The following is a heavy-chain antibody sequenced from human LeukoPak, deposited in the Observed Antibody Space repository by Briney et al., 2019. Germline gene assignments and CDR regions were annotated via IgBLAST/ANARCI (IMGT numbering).Heavy chain of an antibody. CDR2: INHSGST. CDR3: ARASPRWAAADVYFQH. V-gene: IGHV4-34*01. D-gene: IGHD6-13*01. CDR1: GGSFSGCY. Sequence: SETLSLTCAVYGGSFSGCYWSWIRQPPGKGLEWIGEINHSGSTNYNPSLKSRVTISVDTSKNQFSLKLSSVTAADTAVYYCARASPRWAAADVYFQHWGQGTLVTVSS. J-gene: IGHJ1*01.